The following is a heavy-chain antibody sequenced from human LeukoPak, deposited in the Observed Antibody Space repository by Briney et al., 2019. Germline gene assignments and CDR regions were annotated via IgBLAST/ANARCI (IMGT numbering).Heavy chain of an antibody. V-gene: IGHV4-34*01. Sequence: KASETLSLTCAVYGGSFSGYYWSWIRQPPGKGLEWIGEINHSGSTNYNPSLKNRVTISVDTPKNQFSLKLSSVTAADTAVYYCARVQGGSHDAFDIWGQGTMVTVSS. D-gene: IGHD2-15*01. CDR1: GGSFSGYY. CDR3: ARVQGGSHDAFDI. CDR2: INHSGST. J-gene: IGHJ3*02.